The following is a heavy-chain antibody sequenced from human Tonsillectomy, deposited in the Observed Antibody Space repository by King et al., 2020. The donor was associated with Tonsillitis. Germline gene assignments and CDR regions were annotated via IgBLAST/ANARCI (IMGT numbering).Heavy chain of an antibody. CDR2: IYSGGNNI. D-gene: IGHD2-2*01. V-gene: IGHV3-21*01. CDR1: GFTFSSYR. Sequence: QLVQSGGGLVKPGGSLRLSCAASGFTFSSYRMNWVRQAPGKGLEWVSPIYSGGNNIHYADSVRGRFTISRDDAKSTQYLQMNSLGAEDTAVYFCARDIACSNCYHNFDYWGQGTLVTVSS. J-gene: IGHJ4*02. CDR3: ARDIACSNCYHNFDY.